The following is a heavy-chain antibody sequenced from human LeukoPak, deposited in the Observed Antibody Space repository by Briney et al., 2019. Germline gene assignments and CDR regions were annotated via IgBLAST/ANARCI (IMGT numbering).Heavy chain of an antibody. CDR3: ARTTYDFWSDY. D-gene: IGHD3-3*01. V-gene: IGHV1-18*01. J-gene: IGHJ4*02. CDR1: GYTFTSYG. Sequence: GASVTVSFTASGYTFTSYGISWVRQAPGQGLEWMGWISAYNGNTNYAQKLQGRVTMTTDTSTSTAYMELRSLRSDDTAVYYCARTTYDFWSDYWGQGTLVTVSS. CDR2: ISAYNGNT.